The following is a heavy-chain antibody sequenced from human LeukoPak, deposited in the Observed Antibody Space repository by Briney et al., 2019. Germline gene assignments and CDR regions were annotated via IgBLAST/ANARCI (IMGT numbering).Heavy chain of an antibody. CDR1: GFTFDDYG. Sequence: PGRSLRLSCAASGFTFDDYGMHWVRQAPGKGLEWVSGISWNSGTIGYADSVRGRFTISRDNAKNSLYLQMNSLRAEDTALYYCTRGYYFESSGYYYDYWGQGTLVTVSS. V-gene: IGHV3-9*01. CDR2: ISWNSGTI. J-gene: IGHJ4*02. D-gene: IGHD3-22*01. CDR3: TRGYYFESSGYYYDY.